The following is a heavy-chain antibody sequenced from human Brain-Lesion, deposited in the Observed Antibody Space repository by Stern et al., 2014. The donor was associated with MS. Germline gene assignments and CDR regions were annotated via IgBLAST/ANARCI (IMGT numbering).Heavy chain of an antibody. CDR1: GGSISSGGYY. J-gene: IGHJ6*02. CDR3: ARGRVVPGFQYYATDV. D-gene: IGHD2-2*01. CDR2: IFNSGST. V-gene: IGHV4-61*02. Sequence: VQLVESGPGLVKPSQTLSLSCTVSGGSISSGGYYWSWIRQPAGKGLEWIGRIFNSGSTSYHPSLKSRVTISKDTPQNPFSLRVTSMTAADTAVYYCARGRVVPGFQYYATDVWGQGTTVIVSS.